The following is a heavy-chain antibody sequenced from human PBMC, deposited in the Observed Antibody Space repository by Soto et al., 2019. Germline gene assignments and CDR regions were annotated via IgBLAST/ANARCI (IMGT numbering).Heavy chain of an antibody. V-gene: IGHV1-46*01. CDR1: GYTFTSYY. D-gene: IGHD3-22*01. Sequence: GASVKVSYKASGYTFTSYYMHWVRQAPGQGLEWMGIINPSGGSTSYAQKFQGRVTMTRDTSTSTVYMELSSLRSEDTAVYYCARFYDSSGLAPDAFDIWGQGTMVTVSS. J-gene: IGHJ3*02. CDR2: INPSGGST. CDR3: ARFYDSSGLAPDAFDI.